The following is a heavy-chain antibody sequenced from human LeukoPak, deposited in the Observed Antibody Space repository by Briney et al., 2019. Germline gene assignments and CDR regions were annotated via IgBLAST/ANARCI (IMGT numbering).Heavy chain of an antibody. CDR1: GGSISSYY. CDR3: ARDPGYYDSSGYYYPYYFDY. J-gene: IGHJ4*02. D-gene: IGHD3-22*01. V-gene: IGHV4-59*01. Sequence: SETLSLTCTVSGGSISSYYWSWIRRPPGKGLEWIGYIYYSGSTNYNPSLKSRVTISVDTPKNQFSLKLSSVTAADTAVYYCARDPGYYDSSGYYYPYYFDYWGQGTLVTVSS. CDR2: IYYSGST.